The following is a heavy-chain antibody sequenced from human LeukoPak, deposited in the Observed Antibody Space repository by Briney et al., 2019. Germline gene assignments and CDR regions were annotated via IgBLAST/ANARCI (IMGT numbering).Heavy chain of an antibody. J-gene: IGHJ4*02. CDR3: ARGASIRQWSNFGFDY. CDR1: GGSISNAHYY. D-gene: IGHD6-19*01. CDR2: INHSGST. Sequence: SETLSLTCTVSGGSISNAHYYWSWIRQPPGKGLEWIGEINHSGSTNYNPSLKSRVTISVDTSKNQFSLKLSSVTAADTAVYYCARGASIRQWSNFGFDYWGQGTLVTVSS. V-gene: IGHV4-34*01.